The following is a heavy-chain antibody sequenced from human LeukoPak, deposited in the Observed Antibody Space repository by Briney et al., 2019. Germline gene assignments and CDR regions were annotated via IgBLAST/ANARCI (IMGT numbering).Heavy chain of an antibody. CDR3: ARQARPITSTNWFDP. Sequence: PSETLSLTCAVYGGSFSGYYWSWIRQPPGKGLEWIGEINHSGSTNYNPSLKSRVTISVDTSKNQFSLKLSSVTAADTAVYYCARQARPITSTNWFDPWGQGTLVTVSS. V-gene: IGHV4-34*01. D-gene: IGHD2-2*01. J-gene: IGHJ5*02. CDR1: GGSFSGYY. CDR2: INHSGST.